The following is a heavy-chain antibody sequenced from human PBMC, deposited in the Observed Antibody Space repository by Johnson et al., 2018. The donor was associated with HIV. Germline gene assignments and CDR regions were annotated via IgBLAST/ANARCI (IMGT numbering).Heavy chain of an antibody. CDR2: ISGRGGST. D-gene: IGHD4-17*01. J-gene: IGHJ3*02. CDR3: AKGYGDYEGNAFDS. V-gene: IGHV3-23*04. Sequence: VQLVESGGGLVQPGGSLRVSCVASAFTFSSYWMSWVRQAPGKGLEWVSAISGRGGSTYYTDSVKGRFTISRDNSQNTLNLQMNSLRAEDTAVYYCAKGYGDYEGNAFDSWGQGTMVTVSS. CDR1: AFTFSSYW.